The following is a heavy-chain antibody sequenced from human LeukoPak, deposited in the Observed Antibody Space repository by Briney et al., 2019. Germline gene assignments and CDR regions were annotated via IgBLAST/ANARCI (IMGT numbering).Heavy chain of an antibody. J-gene: IGHJ6*03. D-gene: IGHD2-21*02. CDR2: INPNSGGT. Sequence: ASVKVSCKASGYGFTSYYMHWVRQAPGQGLEWMGWINPNSGGTNYAQKFQGRVTMTRDTSISTAYMELSRLRSDDTAVYYCARVGSVTGYYYYYYMDVWGKGTTVTVSS. CDR3: ARVGSVTGYYYYYYMDV. CDR1: GYGFTSYY. V-gene: IGHV1-2*02.